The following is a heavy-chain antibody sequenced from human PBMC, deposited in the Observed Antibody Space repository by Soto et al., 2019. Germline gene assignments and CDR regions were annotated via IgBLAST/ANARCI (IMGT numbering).Heavy chain of an antibody. V-gene: IGHV1-58*01. D-gene: IGHD4-17*01. CDR1: GAAFTTSA. Sequence: GSSVRVSCKPSGAAFTTSALPWVRQARGQRLEWIGSIVVGSGTTTYAQKFQERVTIPRDMSTSTAYMERSSLRFEHTAVYYRPAGFDDYGDYDLDYWRQEPLFTASS. CDR3: PAGFDDYGDYDLDY. J-gene: IGHJ4*02. CDR2: IVVGSGTT.